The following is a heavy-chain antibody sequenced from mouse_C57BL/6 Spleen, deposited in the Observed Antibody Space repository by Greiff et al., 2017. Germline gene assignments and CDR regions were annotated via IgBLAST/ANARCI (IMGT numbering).Heavy chain of an antibody. D-gene: IGHD1-1*01. V-gene: IGHV6-3*01. J-gene: IGHJ3*01. CDR3: TGGSYYGAFAY. Sequence: EVKLVESGGGLVQPGGSMKLSCVASGFTFSNYWMNWVRQSPEKGLEWVAQIRLKSDNYATHYAESVKGRFTISRDDSKSSVYLQMNNLRAEDTGSYYCTGGSYYGAFAYWGQGTLVTVSA. CDR1: GFTFSNYW. CDR2: IRLKSDNYAT.